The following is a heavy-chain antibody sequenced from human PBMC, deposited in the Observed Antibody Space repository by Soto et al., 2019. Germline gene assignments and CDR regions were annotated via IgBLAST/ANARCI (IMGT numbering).Heavy chain of an antibody. CDR1: CDSISGNGYY. D-gene: IGHD6-13*01. J-gene: IGHJ4*02. CDR2: VYNSGST. V-gene: IGHV4-61*08. CDR3: ARYRREAVAGYTLDN. Sequence: LSLTCTVSCDSISGNGYYWSWIRQPPGKGLEWIGYVYNSGSTNYNPSLKSRVTISEDTSKSQFSLKVNSMTAADTAVYYCARYRREAVAGYTLDNWGQGILVTVSS.